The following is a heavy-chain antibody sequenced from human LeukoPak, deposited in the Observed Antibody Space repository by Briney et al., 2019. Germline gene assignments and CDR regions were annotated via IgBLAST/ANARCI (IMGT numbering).Heavy chain of an antibody. CDR1: GFTFSSYW. CDR2: IKSDGRST. V-gene: IGHV3-74*01. Sequence: SGGSLRLSCAASGFTFSSYWMHWVRQAPGKGLVWVSLIKSDGRSTSYADSVKGRFTISRDNAKKTLYLQMNSLRAEDTAVYYCAGTYSADYGTTYSLDYWGQGTLVTVSS. J-gene: IGHJ4*02. CDR3: AGTYSADYGTTYSLDY. D-gene: IGHD4/OR15-4a*01.